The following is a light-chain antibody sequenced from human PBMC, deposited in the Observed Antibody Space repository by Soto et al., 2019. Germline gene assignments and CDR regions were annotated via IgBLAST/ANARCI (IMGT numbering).Light chain of an antibody. J-gene: IGLJ2*01. CDR2: LNSDGSH. CDR1: SGHSTYA. V-gene: IGLV4-69*01. Sequence: QSVLAQSPSASASLGASVKLTCTLSSGHSTYAIAWHQQQPEKGPRSLMKLNSDGSHTKGDGIPDRFSGSSSRAERYLSISSLQSEDEADYCCQSWDTGIHRVFGGGTKLTVL. CDR3: QSWDTGIHRV.